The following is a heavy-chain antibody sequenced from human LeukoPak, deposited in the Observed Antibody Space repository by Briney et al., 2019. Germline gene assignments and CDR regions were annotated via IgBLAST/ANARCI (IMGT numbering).Heavy chain of an antibody. V-gene: IGHV4-4*07. CDR3: ARGAAAAGTFNHYYYGMDV. D-gene: IGHD6-13*01. J-gene: IGHJ6*02. Sequence: PSETLSLTCTVSGGSISSYYWSWIRQPAGKGLEWIGRIYTSGSTNYNPSLKSRVTMSVDTSKNQSSLKLSSVTAADTAVYYCARGAAAAGTFNHYYYGMDVWGQGTTVTVSS. CDR1: GGSISSYY. CDR2: IYTSGST.